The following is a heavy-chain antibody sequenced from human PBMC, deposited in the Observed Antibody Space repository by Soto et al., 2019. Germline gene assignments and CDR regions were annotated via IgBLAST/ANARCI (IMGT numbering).Heavy chain of an antibody. V-gene: IGHV3-23*01. CDR3: VKDFSYDISGVFDN. CDR1: GFTFRSYA. J-gene: IGHJ4*02. Sequence: EVQLLDSGGGLGQPGGSLRLSCAASGFTFRSYAMTWVRQAPGKGLEWVASISYTGDRTYYADSVKGRFTISRDNSNNTLNLQMRGLRDEDTAVYYSVKDFSYDISGVFDNWGQGTLVTVSS. CDR2: ISYTGDRT. D-gene: IGHD3-22*01.